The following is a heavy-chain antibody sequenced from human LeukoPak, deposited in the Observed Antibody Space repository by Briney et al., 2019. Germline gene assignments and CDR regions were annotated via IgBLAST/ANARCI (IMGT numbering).Heavy chain of an antibody. CDR3: ARALSGAAAGRYWYFDL. V-gene: IGHV4-59*01. CDR1: GGSISSYY. Sequence: SETLSLTCTVSGGSISSYYWSWIRQPPGKGLEWIGYIYYSGSTNYNPSLKSRVTISVDTSKNQFSLKLSSVTAADTAVYYCARALSGAAAGRYWYFDLWGRGTLVTVSS. D-gene: IGHD6-13*01. CDR2: IYYSGST. J-gene: IGHJ2*01.